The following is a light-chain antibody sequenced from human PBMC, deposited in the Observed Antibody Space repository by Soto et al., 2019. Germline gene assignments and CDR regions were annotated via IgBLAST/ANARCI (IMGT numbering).Light chain of an antibody. CDR3: QHYNTYPLT. V-gene: IGKV1-5*03. CDR1: QTISSW. Sequence: DIQMTQSPSTLSASVGDRVTITCRASQTISSWLAWYQQRPGKAPNLLIYKASTLQSGVPSRFSGSGSGTEFSPTISSLQPDDFAPYYCQHYNTYPLTFGGGTTVEIK. CDR2: KAS. J-gene: IGKJ4*01.